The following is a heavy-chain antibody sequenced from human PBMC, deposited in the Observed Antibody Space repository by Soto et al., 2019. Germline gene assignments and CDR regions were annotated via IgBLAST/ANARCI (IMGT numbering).Heavy chain of an antibody. V-gene: IGHV3-74*01. J-gene: IGHJ6*02. CDR3: ARDRSYSLDV. CDR2: INSDGSST. Sequence: EVQLVESGGGLLQPGGSLRLSCAVSGSTFSNDWMHWVRQAPGKGLVWVSHINSDGSSTNYADFVKGRFTIARDNDKNTVYLQMNSLRAEDTAVYYCARDRSYSLDVWGQGTTVTVSS. CDR1: GSTFSNDW.